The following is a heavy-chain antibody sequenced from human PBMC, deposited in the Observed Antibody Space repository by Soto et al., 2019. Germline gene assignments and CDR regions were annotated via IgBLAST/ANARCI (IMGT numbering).Heavy chain of an antibody. V-gene: IGHV4-31*03. D-gene: IGHD2-21*02. CDR1: GGSISSGGYY. CDR3: ARDRSTAPTIEAFDI. Sequence: QVQLQESGPGVVNPSQTLSLTCTVSGGSISSGGYYWSWIRQNPGKGLEWIGYIYYSGSTYYNPSLTSRVTISIDTSKNQISLNLNSVTAADTAVYYCARDRSTAPTIEAFDIWGRGTSITVSS. J-gene: IGHJ3*02. CDR2: IYYSGST.